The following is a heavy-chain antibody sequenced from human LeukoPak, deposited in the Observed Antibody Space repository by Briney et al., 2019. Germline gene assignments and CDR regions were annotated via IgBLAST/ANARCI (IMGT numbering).Heavy chain of an antibody. CDR2: ISGSGGST. V-gene: IGHV3-23*01. D-gene: IGHD3-10*01. CDR1: GFTFSSYA. CDR3: AKKYYYGSGSYYYVFNI. Sequence: GGSLRLSCAASGFTFSSYAMSWVRQAPGKGLEWVSAISGSGGSTYYADSVKGRFTISRDNSKNTLYLQMNSLRAEDTAVYYCAKKYYYGSGSYYYVFNIWGKGKMVTVSS. J-gene: IGHJ3*02.